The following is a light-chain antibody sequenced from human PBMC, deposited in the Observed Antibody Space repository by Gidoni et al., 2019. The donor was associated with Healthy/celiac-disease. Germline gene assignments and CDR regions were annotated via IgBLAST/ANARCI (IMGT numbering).Light chain of an antibody. V-gene: IGKV4-1*01. CDR3: QQYYSTPLT. Sequence: DIVMTQSPDSLAVSPVERATINCKSSQSVLYSSNNKNYLAWYQQKPGQPPKLLIYWASTRESGVPDRFSGSGSGSDFTRTISSLQAEDVAVYYCQQYYSTPLTFGGGTKVEIK. J-gene: IGKJ4*01. CDR2: WAS. CDR1: QSVLYSSNNKNY.